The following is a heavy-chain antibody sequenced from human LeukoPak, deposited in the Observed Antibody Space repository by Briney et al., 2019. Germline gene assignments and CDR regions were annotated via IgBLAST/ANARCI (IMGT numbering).Heavy chain of an antibody. Sequence: GGSLRLSRAASGFTFSSYSMNWVRQAPGKGLEWVSSISSSSSYIYYADSVKGRFTISRDNAKNSLYLQMNSLRAEDTAVYYCARVGQWLVASSYYYYGMDVWGQGTTVTVSS. CDR3: ARVGQWLVASSYYYYGMDV. CDR1: GFTFSSYS. J-gene: IGHJ6*02. CDR2: ISSSSSYI. V-gene: IGHV3-21*01. D-gene: IGHD6-19*01.